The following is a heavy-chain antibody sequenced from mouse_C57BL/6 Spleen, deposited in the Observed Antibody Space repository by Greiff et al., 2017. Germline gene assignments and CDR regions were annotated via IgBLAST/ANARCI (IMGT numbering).Heavy chain of an antibody. CDR1: GYTFTSYW. CDR3: ARGKPQLAGY. Sequence: QVQLQQPGAELVKPGASVKLSCKASGYTFTSYWMQWVKQRPGQGLEWIGEIDPSDSYTNYNQKFKGKATLTVDTSSSTAYMQLSSLTSEDSAVXYCARGKPQLAGYWGQGTTLTVSS. J-gene: IGHJ2*01. V-gene: IGHV1-50*01. CDR2: IDPSDSYT. D-gene: IGHD2-12*01.